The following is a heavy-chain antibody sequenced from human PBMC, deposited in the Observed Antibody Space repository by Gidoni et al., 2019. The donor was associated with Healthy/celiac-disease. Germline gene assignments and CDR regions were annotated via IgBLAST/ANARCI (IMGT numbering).Heavy chain of an antibody. CDR1: GLPFSSFA. D-gene: IGHD1-26*01. CDR2: ISGSGGST. CDR3: AKDRRDSGSYYLRTYYFDY. J-gene: IGHJ4*02. V-gene: IGHV3-23*04. Sequence: EVQLVESGGGLVQPGGSLRLSCAASGLPFSSFAMSWVRQAPGKGLEWVSAISGSGGSTYYADSVKGRFTISRDNSKNTLYLQMNSLRAEDTAVYYCAKDRRDSGSYYLRTYYFDYWGQGTLVTVSS.